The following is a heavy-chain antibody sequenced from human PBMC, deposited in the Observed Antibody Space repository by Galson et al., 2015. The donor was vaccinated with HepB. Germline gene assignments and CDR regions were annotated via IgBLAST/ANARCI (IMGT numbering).Heavy chain of an antibody. CDR1: GFTFSSYA. J-gene: IGHJ3*02. D-gene: IGHD4-17*01. Sequence: SLRLSCAASGFTFSSYAMHWVRQAPGKGLEWVAVISYDGSNKYYADSVKGRFTISRDNSKNTLYLQMNSLRAEDTAVYYCASLTTTVTTKDAFDIWGQGTMVTVSS. V-gene: IGHV3-30-3*01. CDR2: ISYDGSNK. CDR3: ASLTTTVTTKDAFDI.